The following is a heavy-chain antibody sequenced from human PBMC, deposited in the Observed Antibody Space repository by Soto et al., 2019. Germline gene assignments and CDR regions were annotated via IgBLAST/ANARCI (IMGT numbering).Heavy chain of an antibody. J-gene: IGHJ4*02. CDR2: IIPIFGTA. CDR1: GGTFRSYA. D-gene: IGHD6-6*01. CDR3: ARGGSYIAASLLDY. Sequence: AVKVSYKASGGTFRSYAISLVRQAPGQGLKWMGGIIPIFGTANYAQKFQGRVTITADESTSTAYMELSSLRSEDTAVYYCARGGSYIAASLLDYWGQGTLVTVSS. V-gene: IGHV1-69*13.